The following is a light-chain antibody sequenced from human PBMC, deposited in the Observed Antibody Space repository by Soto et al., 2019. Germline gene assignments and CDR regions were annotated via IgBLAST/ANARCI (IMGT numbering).Light chain of an antibody. CDR3: ATRDDTRSGSVV. Sequence: QSVLTQPPSASGPPGQWVTISCSGSSSNIGSHSVYWYQQLPGMAPRLLFYRDVNRPSWVPDRMSASKSGTSASLAISGRRYEDEAIYYCATRDDTRSGSVVFGGGTKVTVL. V-gene: IGLV1-47*01. J-gene: IGLJ2*01. CDR2: RDV. CDR1: SSNIGSHS.